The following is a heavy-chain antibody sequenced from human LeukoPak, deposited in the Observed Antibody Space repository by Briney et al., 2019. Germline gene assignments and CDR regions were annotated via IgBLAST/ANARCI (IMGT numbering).Heavy chain of an antibody. Sequence: SGGSLRLSCAASGFTFSSYWMHWVRQAPGKGRVWVSRINSDGSSTGYADSAKGRFTISRDNAKNTLYLQMNSLRAEDTAVYYCARDNPIQLWPNYYYYYGMDVWGQGTTVTVSS. CDR1: GFTFSSYW. J-gene: IGHJ6*02. CDR2: INSDGSST. V-gene: IGHV3-74*01. D-gene: IGHD5-18*01. CDR3: ARDNPIQLWPNYYYYYGMDV.